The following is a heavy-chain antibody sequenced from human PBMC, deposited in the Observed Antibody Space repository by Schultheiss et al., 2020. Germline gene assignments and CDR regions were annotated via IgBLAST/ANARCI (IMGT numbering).Heavy chain of an antibody. CDR2: IYHSGST. CDR3: ASRIAVAGNVYFDY. CDR1: GGPISSSNW. J-gene: IGHJ4*02. V-gene: IGHV4-4*02. Sequence: SETLSLTCAVSGGPISSSNWWSWVRQPPGKGLEWIGEIYHSGSTNYNPSLKSRVTISVDKSKNQFSLKLSSVTAADTAVYYCASRIAVAGNVYFDYWGQGTLVTVCS. D-gene: IGHD6-19*01.